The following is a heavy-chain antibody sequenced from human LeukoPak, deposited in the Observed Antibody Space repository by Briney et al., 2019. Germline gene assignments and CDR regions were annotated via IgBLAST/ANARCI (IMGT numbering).Heavy chain of an antibody. CDR1: GFTFDDYA. D-gene: IGHD6-13*01. Sequence: GGSLRLSCAASGFTFDDYAMHWVRQAPGKGLEWVSGISWNSGSIGYADSVKGRFTISRDNAKNSLYLQMNSLRAEDTALYYCAKSEQLVRPFDYWGQGTLVTVSS. CDR3: AKSEQLVRPFDY. J-gene: IGHJ4*02. CDR2: ISWNSGSI. V-gene: IGHV3-9*01.